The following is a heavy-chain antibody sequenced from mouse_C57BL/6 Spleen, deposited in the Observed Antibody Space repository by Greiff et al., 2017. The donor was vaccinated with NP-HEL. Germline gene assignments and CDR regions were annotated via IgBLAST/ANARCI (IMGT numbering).Heavy chain of an antibody. CDR3: ARSYYSNWGYFEV. CDR2: IRNKANGYTT. J-gene: IGHJ1*03. CDR1: GFTFTDYY. V-gene: IGHV7-3*01. D-gene: IGHD2-5*01. Sequence: DVKLVESGGGLVQPGGSLSLSCAASGFTFTDYYMSWVRQPPGKALEWLGFIRNKANGYTTEYSASVKGRFTISRDNSQSILYLQMNALRAEDSATYYCARSYYSNWGYFEVWGTGTTVTVSS.